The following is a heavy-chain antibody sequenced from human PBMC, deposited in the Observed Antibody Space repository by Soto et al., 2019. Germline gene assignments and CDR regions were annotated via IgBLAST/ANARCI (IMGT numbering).Heavy chain of an antibody. V-gene: IGHV4-4*02. D-gene: IGHD4-17*01. CDR3: AREKTPVSPHYFYYGMDV. J-gene: IGHJ6*02. CDR2: IYHSGST. Sequence: GSLRLSCXVSGFNFNHNGMSWVRQPPGKGLEWIGEIYHSGSTYYNPSLKSRVTISVDRSKNQFSLKLSSVTAADTAVYYCAREKTPVSPHYFYYGMDVRGQGTTVTVSS. CDR1: GFNFNHNG.